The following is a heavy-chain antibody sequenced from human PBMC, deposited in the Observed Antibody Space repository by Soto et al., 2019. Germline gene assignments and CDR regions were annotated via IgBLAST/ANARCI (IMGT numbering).Heavy chain of an antibody. V-gene: IGHV1-18*01. CDR2: ISPYDDYT. CDR3: GRGGYYDSSGSRNYHFYGMDV. J-gene: IGHJ6*01. Sequence: QVHLVQSGGEVKKPAASVKVFCKTSGYTFSSYGVNWVRQAPGRGLEWMGWISPYDDYTDYAQKFQGRVSMSTDTSTKTAYMELRSLRSDDTAVYYCGRGGYYDSSGSRNYHFYGMDVWGQGTTVIVSS. CDR1: GYTFSSYG. D-gene: IGHD3-22*01.